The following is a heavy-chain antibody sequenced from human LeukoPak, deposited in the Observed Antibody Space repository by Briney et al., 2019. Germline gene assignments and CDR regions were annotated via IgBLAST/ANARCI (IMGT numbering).Heavy chain of an antibody. V-gene: IGHV1-18*01. J-gene: IGHJ5*02. CDR1: GYTFTSYG. Sequence: ASVKVSCKASGYTFTSYGISWVRQAPGQGLEWMGWISAYNGNTNYGQKLQGRVTMTTDTSTSTAYMELRSLRSDDTAVYYCARDFDILTGYQFETWGQGTLLTVSS. D-gene: IGHD3-9*01. CDR2: ISAYNGNT. CDR3: ARDFDILTGYQFET.